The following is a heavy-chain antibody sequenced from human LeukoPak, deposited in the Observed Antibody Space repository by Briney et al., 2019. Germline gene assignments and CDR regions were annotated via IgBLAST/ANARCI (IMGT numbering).Heavy chain of an antibody. J-gene: IGHJ4*02. V-gene: IGHV3-73*01. Sequence: GGSLRLSCAASGFTFSGSAMHWVRQASGKGLEWVGRIRSKANSYATAYAASVKGRFTISRDDSKNTAYLQMNSLKTEDTAVYYCTIDDTDYYGSGGGYFDYWGQGTLVTVSS. CDR2: IRSKANSYAT. D-gene: IGHD3-10*01. CDR1: GFTFSGSA. CDR3: TIDDTDYYGSGGGYFDY.